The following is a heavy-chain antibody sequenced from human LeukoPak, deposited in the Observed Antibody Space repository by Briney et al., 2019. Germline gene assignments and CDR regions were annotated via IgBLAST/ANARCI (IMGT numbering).Heavy chain of an antibody. J-gene: IGHJ4*02. CDR1: GGTFSSYA. CDR2: IIPIFGTA. CDR3: ARAHPSPDHYSRLDY. Sequence: SVKVPCKASGGTFSSYAISWVRQAPGQGLEWMGGIIPIFGTANYAQKFQGRVTITADKSTSTAYMELSSLRSEDTAVYYCARAHPSPDHYSRLDYWGQGTLVTVSS. V-gene: IGHV1-69*06. D-gene: IGHD6-13*01.